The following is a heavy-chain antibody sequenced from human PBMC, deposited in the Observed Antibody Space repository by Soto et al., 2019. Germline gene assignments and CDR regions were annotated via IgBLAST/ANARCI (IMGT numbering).Heavy chain of an antibody. Sequence: SETLSLTFTISGGSVSSYFWSWIRQPAGKRLEWLGHIYTSGTTNYNPSLQSRVTMSLDTSKNQFSLKLSSVTAADTAVYYCARGISRINWFYPWGQGTLVTVSS. V-gene: IGHV4-4*07. CDR3: ARGISRINWFYP. J-gene: IGHJ5*02. CDR1: GGSVSSYF. CDR2: IYTSGTT.